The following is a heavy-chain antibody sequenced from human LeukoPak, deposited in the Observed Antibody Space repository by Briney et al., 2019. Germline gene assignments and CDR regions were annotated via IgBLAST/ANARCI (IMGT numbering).Heavy chain of an antibody. J-gene: IGHJ6*02. CDR1: GGSISSGAYS. CDR2: IYHSGST. Sequence: SETLSLTCAVSGGSISSGAYSWSWIRQPPGKGLEWIGYIYHSGSTYYNPSLKSRVTISVDRSKNHFSLRLSSVTAADTAVYYCAGLYDSSGYYPEYNGMDVWGQGTTVTVSS. V-gene: IGHV4-30-2*01. CDR3: AGLYDSSGYYPEYNGMDV. D-gene: IGHD3-22*01.